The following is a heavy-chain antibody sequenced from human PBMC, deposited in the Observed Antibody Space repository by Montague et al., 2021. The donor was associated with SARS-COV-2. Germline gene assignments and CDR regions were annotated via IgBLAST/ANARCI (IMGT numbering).Heavy chain of an antibody. CDR3: ARAFAMVRGVVDDD. V-gene: IGHV3-30*04. D-gene: IGHD3-10*01. J-gene: IGHJ4*02. CDR1: GFIFKKYA. Sequence: SLRLSCAASGFIFKKYALHWVRQTPGKGLEWVAVISFDGSVKYYADSVKGRFTISRDNSRSTLYLQMNSLRIEDTAAYYCARAFAMVRGVVDDDWGQGTLVTVSS. CDR2: ISFDGSVK.